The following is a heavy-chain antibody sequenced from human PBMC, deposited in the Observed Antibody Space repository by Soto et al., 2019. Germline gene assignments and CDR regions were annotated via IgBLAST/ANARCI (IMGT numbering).Heavy chain of an antibody. CDR3: AREWVVRENWFDP. J-gene: IGHJ5*02. D-gene: IGHD3-10*01. CDR1: GGSISSGGYY. V-gene: IGHV4-31*03. Sequence: QVQLQESGPGLVKPSQTLSLTCTVSGGSISSGGYYWSWIRQHPGKGLERIGYIYYSGSTYYNPSLKSRVTISVDTSKNQFSLKLSSVTAADTAVYYCAREWVVRENWFDPWGQGTLVTVSS. CDR2: IYYSGST.